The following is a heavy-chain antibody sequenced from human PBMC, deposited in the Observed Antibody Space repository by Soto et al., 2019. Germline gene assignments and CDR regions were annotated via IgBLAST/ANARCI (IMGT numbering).Heavy chain of an antibody. J-gene: IGHJ5*02. CDR2: IIPVFGTT. V-gene: IGHV1-69*01. CDR1: GGTFSSYG. CDR3: ARAAQTRYDWNDRGNGLDP. D-gene: IGHD1-1*01. Sequence: QVQLVQSGAEVKKPGSSVKVSCKASGGTFSSYGVSWVRQAPGHGLEWMGGIIPVFGTTNYAQKFQGRLTITADESTSTAYLELNRLIPADTAVYFCARAAQTRYDWNDRGNGLDPWGQGTLVTVSS.